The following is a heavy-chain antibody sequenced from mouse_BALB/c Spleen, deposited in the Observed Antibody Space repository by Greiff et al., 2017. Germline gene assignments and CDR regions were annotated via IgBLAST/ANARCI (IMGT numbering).Heavy chain of an antibody. Sequence: VKLQESGAELARPGASVKLSCKASGYTFTSYWMQWVKQRPGQGLEWIGAIYPGDGDTRYTQKFKGKATLTADKSSSTAYMQLSSLASEDSAVYYCARLGYFDYWGQGTTLTVSS. CDR1: GYTFTSYW. D-gene: IGHD4-1*01. CDR3: ARLGYFDY. J-gene: IGHJ2*01. CDR2: IYPGDGDT. V-gene: IGHV1-87*01.